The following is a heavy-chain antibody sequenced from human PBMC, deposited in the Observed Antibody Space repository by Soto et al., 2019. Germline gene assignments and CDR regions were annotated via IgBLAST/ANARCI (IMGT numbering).Heavy chain of an antibody. CDR3: ASAPSGGSTLRDY. CDR1: EFILSTYD. V-gene: IGHV3-23*01. Sequence: GGSLRLSCAASEFILSTYDISWVRQAPGKGLEWVSTRTRTGVSTYYADSVKGRFTISRDDSQNTLYLQMNSLTVEDTAVYYCASAPSGGSTLRDYWGQGTLVTV. J-gene: IGHJ4*02. CDR2: RTRTGVST. D-gene: IGHD2-15*01.